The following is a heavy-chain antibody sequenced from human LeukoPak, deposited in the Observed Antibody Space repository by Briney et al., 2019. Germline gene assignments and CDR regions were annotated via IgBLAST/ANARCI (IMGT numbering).Heavy chain of an antibody. CDR2: IYYSGST. J-gene: IGHJ4*02. Sequence: SETLSLTCTVSGGSISSYYWGWIRQPPGKGLEWIGYIYYSGSTNYNPSLKSRVTISVDTSKNQFSLKLSSVTAADTAVYYCARARPDYGDYGVDYWGQGTLVTVSS. V-gene: IGHV4-59*01. CDR3: ARARPDYGDYGVDY. D-gene: IGHD4-17*01. CDR1: GGSISSYY.